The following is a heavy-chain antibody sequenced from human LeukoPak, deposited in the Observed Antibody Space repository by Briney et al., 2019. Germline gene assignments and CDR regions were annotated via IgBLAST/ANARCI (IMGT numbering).Heavy chain of an antibody. D-gene: IGHD3-9*01. CDR2: INHSGST. CDR3: ARVTGHIDY. V-gene: IGHV4-34*01. Sequence: KPSETLSLTCAVYGGSFSGYYWSWIRQPPGKGLEWIGEINHSGSTNYNPSLESRVTISVDTSKNQFSLKLSSVTAADTAVYYCARVTGHIDYWGQGTLVTVSS. J-gene: IGHJ4*02. CDR1: GGSFSGYY.